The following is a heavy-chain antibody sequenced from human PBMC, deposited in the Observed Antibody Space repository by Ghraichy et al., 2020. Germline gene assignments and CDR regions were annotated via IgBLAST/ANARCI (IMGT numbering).Heavy chain of an antibody. CDR1: GFTFSSYA. Sequence: GESLNISCSASGFTFSSYAMHWVRQAPGKGLEYVSAISSNGGSTYYADSVKGRFTISRDNSKNTLYLQMSSLRAEDTAVYYCVKGPIAVAGKPFDYWGQGTLVTVSS. D-gene: IGHD6-19*01. J-gene: IGHJ4*02. CDR2: ISSNGGST. V-gene: IGHV3-64D*06. CDR3: VKGPIAVAGKPFDY.